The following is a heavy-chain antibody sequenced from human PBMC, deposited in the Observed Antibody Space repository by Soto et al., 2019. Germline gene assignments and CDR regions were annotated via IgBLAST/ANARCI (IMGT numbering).Heavy chain of an antibody. V-gene: IGHV4-34*01. CDR1: SGSFSGYY. CDR3: ARAPKVSGSSQTRPDF. J-gene: IGHJ4*02. CDR2: ISQSGNT. Sequence: PSETLSLTCSIYSGSFSGYYWSWIRQPPGKGLEWIGEISQSGNTNYSPSLKSRVSISIDTSKKQFSLNLASVSAADTAMYYCARAPKVSGSSQTRPDFWGQGTLVTVS. D-gene: IGHD6-6*01.